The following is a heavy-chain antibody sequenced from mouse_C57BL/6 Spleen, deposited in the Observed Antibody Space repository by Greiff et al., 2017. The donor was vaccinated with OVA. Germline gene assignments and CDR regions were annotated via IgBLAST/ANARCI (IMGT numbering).Heavy chain of an antibody. CDR2: IYPGSGST. CDR1: GYTFTSYW. J-gene: IGHJ3*01. V-gene: IGHV1-55*01. CDR3: ATLYYDYDGFAY. D-gene: IGHD2-4*01. Sequence: QVQLQQPGAELVKPGASVKMSCKASGYTFTSYWITWVKQRPGQGLEWIGDIYPGSGSTKYNEKFKSKATLTVDTSSSTAYMQLSSLTSEDSAVYYCATLYYDYDGFAYWGQGTLVTVSA.